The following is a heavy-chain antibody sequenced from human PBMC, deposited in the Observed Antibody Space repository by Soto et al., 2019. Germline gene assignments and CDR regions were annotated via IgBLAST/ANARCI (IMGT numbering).Heavy chain of an antibody. J-gene: IGHJ6*02. D-gene: IGHD3-3*01. Sequence: SETLSLTCTVSGGSISSSSYYWGWIRQPPGKGLEWIGNVYYSGSTYYNPSLKSRVTISVDTSKNQFSLRLRSVTAADTAVYYCARLEGFKGMDVWGQGTTVTVSS. V-gene: IGHV4-39*01. CDR1: GGSISSSSYY. CDR3: ARLEGFKGMDV. CDR2: VYYSGST.